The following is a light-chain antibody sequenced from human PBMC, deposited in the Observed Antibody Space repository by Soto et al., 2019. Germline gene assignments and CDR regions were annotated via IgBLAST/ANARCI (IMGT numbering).Light chain of an antibody. V-gene: IGLV2-23*01. CDR1: SNDIGTYNL. Sequence: QSVLTQPASVSGSPGQSITISCTGTSNDIGTYNLVSWYQHYPGKAPKLMIYEGIKRPSGVSNRFSGSKSGNTAFLTISGLQAQDEADYYCCSYAGSGSDNYVFGSGTKVTVL. CDR2: EGI. J-gene: IGLJ1*01. CDR3: CSYAGSGSDNYV.